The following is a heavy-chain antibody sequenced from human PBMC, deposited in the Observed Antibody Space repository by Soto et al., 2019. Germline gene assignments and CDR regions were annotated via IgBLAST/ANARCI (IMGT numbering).Heavy chain of an antibody. CDR1: GVTFKTSA. Sequence: GSLRLSCAASGVTFKTSAVHWVRQAPGKGLEWLSFIRASDNSIYYADSVEGRFTISGDNAKNSVSLQMNSLTVEDTAIYYCASSGWGASGTPYLDFWGQGTLVTVSS. J-gene: IGHJ4*02. CDR2: IRASDNSI. CDR3: ASSGWGASGTPYLDF. V-gene: IGHV3-48*03. D-gene: IGHD1-1*01.